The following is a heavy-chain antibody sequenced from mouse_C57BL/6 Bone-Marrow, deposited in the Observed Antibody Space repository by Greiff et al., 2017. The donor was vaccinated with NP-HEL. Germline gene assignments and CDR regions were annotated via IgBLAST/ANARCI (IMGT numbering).Heavy chain of an antibody. CDR1: GFTFSSYG. V-gene: IGHV5-6*02. CDR3: ARRGWDVWFAY. Sequence: EVKLMESGGDLVKPGGSLKLSCAASGFTFSSYGMSWVRQTPDKRLEWVATISSGGSYTYYPDSVKGRFTISRDNAKNTLYLQMSRLKSEDTAMYYCARRGWDVWFAYWGQGTLVTVSA. CDR2: ISSGGSYT. D-gene: IGHD4-1*01. J-gene: IGHJ3*01.